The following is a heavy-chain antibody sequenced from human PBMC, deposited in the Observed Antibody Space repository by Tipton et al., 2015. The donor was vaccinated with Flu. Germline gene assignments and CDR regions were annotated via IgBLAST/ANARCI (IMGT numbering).Heavy chain of an antibody. J-gene: IGHJ6*02. CDR2: INPNSGGT. V-gene: IGHV1-2*04. D-gene: IGHD5-18*01. CDR1: GYTFTGYY. CDR3: ARDAMGDYYYGMDV. Sequence: QLVQSGAEVKKPGASVKVSCKAPGYTFTGYYMHWVRQAPGQGLEWMGWINPNSGGTNYAQKFQGWVTMTRDTSISTAYMELSRLRSDDTAVDYCARDAMGDYYYGMDVWGQGTTVTVSS.